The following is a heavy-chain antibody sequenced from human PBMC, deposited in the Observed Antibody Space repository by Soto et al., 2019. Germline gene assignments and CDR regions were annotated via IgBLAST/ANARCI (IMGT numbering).Heavy chain of an antibody. D-gene: IGHD6-13*01. CDR3: ARVGAAASGNSRFYYYGMDV. Sequence: GASVKVSCKVSGYTLTELSMHWVRQAPGKGLEWMGGFDPEDGETIYAQKFQGRVTMTEDTSTDTAYMELSSLRSEDTAVYYCARVGAAASGNSRFYYYGMDVWGQGTTVTVSS. CDR2: FDPEDGET. CDR1: GYTLTELS. J-gene: IGHJ6*02. V-gene: IGHV1-24*01.